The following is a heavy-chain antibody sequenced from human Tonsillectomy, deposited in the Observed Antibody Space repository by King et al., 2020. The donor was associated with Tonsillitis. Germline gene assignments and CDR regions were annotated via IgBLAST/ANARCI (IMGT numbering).Heavy chain of an antibody. D-gene: IGHD6-19*01. Sequence: VQLVESGGGLAQPGGSLRLSCAASGFTFSNYAMAWVRQAPGKGLEWVSGISGSGASTHYTDSVRGRFTMSRDNSKNTLYLELRNLRADTTAVYYGAKAIRRSQSQWLVPVDVWGQGTLV. J-gene: IGHJ5*02. CDR3: AKAIRRSQSQWLVPVDV. V-gene: IGHV3-23*04. CDR2: ISGSGAST. CDR1: GFTFSNYA.